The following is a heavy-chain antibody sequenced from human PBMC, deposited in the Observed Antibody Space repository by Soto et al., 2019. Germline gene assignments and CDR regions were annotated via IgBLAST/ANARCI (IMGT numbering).Heavy chain of an antibody. CDR3: ARAQNIVVVVAATLFDP. Sequence: QVQLQESGPGLVKPSQTLSLTCTVSGGSISSGGYYWSWIRQHPGKGLEWIGYIYYSGSTYYNPSLKSRVTISVDTSKHQFSLKLSAVTAADTAVYYCARAQNIVVVVAATLFDPWGQGTLVTVSS. J-gene: IGHJ5*02. CDR1: GGSISSGGYY. V-gene: IGHV4-31*03. D-gene: IGHD2-15*01. CDR2: IYYSGST.